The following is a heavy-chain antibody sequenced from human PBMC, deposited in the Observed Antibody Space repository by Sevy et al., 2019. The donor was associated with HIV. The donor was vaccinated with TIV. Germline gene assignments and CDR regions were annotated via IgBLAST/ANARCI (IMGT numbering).Heavy chain of an antibody. CDR2: ISYDGSNK. CDR1: GFTFSSYG. CDR3: AKSCIAAQYYYYYGMDV. V-gene: IGHV3-30*18. D-gene: IGHD6-13*01. Sequence: GGSLRLSCAASGFTFSSYGMHWVRQAPGKGLEWVAVISYDGSNKYYADSVKGRFTISRDYSKNTLYLQMNSLRAEDTAVYYCAKSCIAAQYYYYYGMDVWGQWTTVTVSS. J-gene: IGHJ6*02.